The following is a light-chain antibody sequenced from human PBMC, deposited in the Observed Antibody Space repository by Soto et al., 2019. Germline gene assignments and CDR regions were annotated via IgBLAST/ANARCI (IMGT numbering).Light chain of an antibody. CDR1: QSVGTK. J-gene: IGKJ5*01. V-gene: IGKV3D-15*01. CDR3: QQYTGPPTT. CDR2: DAS. Sequence: IVMTQSPATLSVSPGERANLSCRASQSVGTKLAWYQQTPGQAPRLLIYDASNRATGIPARFSGSGSGTDFTLTITRLEPEDSAVYFCQQYTGPPTTFGQGTRLEIK.